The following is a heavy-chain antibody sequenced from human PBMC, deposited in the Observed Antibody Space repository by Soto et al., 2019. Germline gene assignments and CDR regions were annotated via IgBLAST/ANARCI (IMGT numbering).Heavy chain of an antibody. CDR3: ARPEVAGFRADASYFDY. Sequence: VQLQESGPGLVKPSETLSLTCSVSGVSMKGGPYYWSWVRLRPGKGLGWLAFIDGGGGAHYNPSRTSRLVISIDTSQSQLSLRLTSVTAAETAMYYCARPEVAGFRADASYFDYWGQRILVTVSS. CDR1: GVSMKGGPYY. J-gene: IGHJ4*02. CDR2: IDGGGGA. D-gene: IGHD6-19*01. V-gene: IGHV4-31*03.